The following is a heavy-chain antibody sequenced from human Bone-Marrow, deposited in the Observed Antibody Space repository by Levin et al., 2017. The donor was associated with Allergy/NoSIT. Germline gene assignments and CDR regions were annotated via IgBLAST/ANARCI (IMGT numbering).Heavy chain of an antibody. CDR1: GFTFSSYA. CDR2: ISYDGSNK. J-gene: IGHJ4*02. D-gene: IGHD5-24*01. Sequence: GGSLRLSCAASGFTFSSYAMHWVRQAPGKGLEWVAVISYDGSNKYYADSVKGRFTISRDNSKNTLYLQMNSLRAEDTAVYYCARDYTSLDGYLPGIFDYWGQGTLVTVSS. V-gene: IGHV3-30-3*01. CDR3: ARDYTSLDGYLPGIFDY.